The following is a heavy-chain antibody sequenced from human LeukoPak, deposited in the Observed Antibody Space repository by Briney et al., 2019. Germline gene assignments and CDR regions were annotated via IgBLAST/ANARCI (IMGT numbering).Heavy chain of an antibody. J-gene: IGHJ6*02. CDR2: IKSKTDGGTT. V-gene: IGHV3-15*01. D-gene: IGHD3-9*01. CDR1: GFTFSNYA. CDR3: SGESARIYDILTGYPYYYYGMDV. Sequence: GGSLRLSCAASGFTFSNYAMSWVRQAPGKGLEWVGRIKSKTDGGTTDYAAPVKGRFTISRDDSKNTLYLQMNSLKTEDTAVYYCSGESARIYDILTGYPYYYYGMDVWGQGTTVTVSS.